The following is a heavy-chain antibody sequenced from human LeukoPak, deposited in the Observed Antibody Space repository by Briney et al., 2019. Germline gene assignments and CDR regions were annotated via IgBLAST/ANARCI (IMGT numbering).Heavy chain of an antibody. CDR2: INKSGGGT. J-gene: IGHJ4*02. CDR3: AKVTWSSSGSDY. V-gene: IGHV3-23*01. D-gene: IGHD6-19*01. Sequence: GGSLRLSCAASGFTFSSYDMSWVRQAPGKGLEWVSGINKSGGGTYYAHSVKGRFTMSRDNSKNTLFLQMNSLRAEDTAVYYCAKVTWSSSGSDYWGQGTLVTVSS. CDR1: GFTFSSYD.